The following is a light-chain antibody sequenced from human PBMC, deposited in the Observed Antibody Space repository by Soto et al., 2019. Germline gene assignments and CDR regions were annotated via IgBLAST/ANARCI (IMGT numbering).Light chain of an antibody. CDR1: SGHSSYA. J-gene: IGLJ2*01. CDR2: LDSDGSH. CDR3: QTWGTGIHVV. Sequence: QPVLTQSPSASASLGASVKLTCTLSSGHSSYAIAWHQQQPEKGPRYLMKLDSDGSHTKGDAIPDRFSGSSSGAERYLTISSLQSEVEADYYCQTWGTGIHVVFGGGTKVTVL. V-gene: IGLV4-69*01.